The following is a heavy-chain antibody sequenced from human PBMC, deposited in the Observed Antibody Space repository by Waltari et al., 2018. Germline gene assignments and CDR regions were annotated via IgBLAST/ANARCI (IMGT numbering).Heavy chain of an antibody. D-gene: IGHD6-19*01. Sequence: EVQLVESGGGLIQPGGSLRLSCAVSGFSVTSNHLTWLRQAPGKGLEWVAVLYSGGGTYYTDSVKGRFTISRDNAKNTLYLQMNSLRAEDTAVYYCARDPEQWLVQGPPDIWGQGTMVTVSS. V-gene: IGHV3-53*01. CDR3: ARDPEQWLVQGPPDI. CDR1: GFSVTSNH. CDR2: LYSGGGT. J-gene: IGHJ3*02.